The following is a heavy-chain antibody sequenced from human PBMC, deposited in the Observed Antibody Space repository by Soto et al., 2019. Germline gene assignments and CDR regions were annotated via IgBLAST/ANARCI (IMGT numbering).Heavy chain of an antibody. CDR2: ISAYNGNT. CDR3: ARGYCSGGSCYLPYYYYMDV. D-gene: IGHD2-15*01. J-gene: IGHJ6*03. CDR1: GYTFTSYG. V-gene: IGHV1-18*01. Sequence: QVQLVQSGAEVKKPGASVKVSCKASGYTFTSYGISWVRQAPGQGLEWMGWISAYNGNTNYAQKLQGRVTMTTDTSTRTAYMELRSLRSDDTAVYYCARGYCSGGSCYLPYYYYMDVWGKGTTITVSS.